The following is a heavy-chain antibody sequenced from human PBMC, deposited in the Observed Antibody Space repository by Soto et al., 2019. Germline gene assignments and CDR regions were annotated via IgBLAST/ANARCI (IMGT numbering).Heavy chain of an antibody. V-gene: IGHV5-51*01. J-gene: IGHJ6*02. CDR3: ARLYGDRLVYYYYGMDV. CDR2: IYPGDSDT. Sequence: PGESLKISCKGSGYSFTSYWIGWVRQMPGKGLEWMGIIYPGDSDTRYSPSFQGQVTISADKSISTAYLQWSSLKASDTAMYYCARLYGDRLVYYYYGMDVWGQGTTVTVSS. CDR1: GYSFTSYW. D-gene: IGHD4-17*01.